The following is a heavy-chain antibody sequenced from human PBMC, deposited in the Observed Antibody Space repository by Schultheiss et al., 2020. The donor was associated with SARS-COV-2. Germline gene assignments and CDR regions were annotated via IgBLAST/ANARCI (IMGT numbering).Heavy chain of an antibody. J-gene: IGHJ6*03. CDR2: ISSSSSTI. CDR1: GFTFSSYS. D-gene: IGHD2-2*01. V-gene: IGHV3-48*04. CDR3: ARDIVVVPAAIYYYYYYMDV. Sequence: GGSLRLSCAASGFTFSSYSMNWVRQAPGKWLEWVSYISSSSSTIYYADSVKGRFTISRDNAKNSLYLQMNSLRAEDTAVYYCARDIVVVPAAIYYYYYYMDVWGKGTTVTVSS.